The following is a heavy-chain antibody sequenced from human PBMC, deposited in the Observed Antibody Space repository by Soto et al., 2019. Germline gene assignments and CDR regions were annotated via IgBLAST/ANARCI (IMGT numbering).Heavy chain of an antibody. V-gene: IGHV4-34*01. Sequence: PSATLSLTCAVYGGSFSGYYWSWMRQPPGKGLEWIGEINHSGSTNYNPSLKSRVTISVDTSKNQFSLKLSSVTAADTAVYYCARGGWYSYGSVYFDYWGQGTLVPVSS. CDR1: GGSFSGYY. CDR2: INHSGST. D-gene: IGHD5-18*01. CDR3: ARGGWYSYGSVYFDY. J-gene: IGHJ4*02.